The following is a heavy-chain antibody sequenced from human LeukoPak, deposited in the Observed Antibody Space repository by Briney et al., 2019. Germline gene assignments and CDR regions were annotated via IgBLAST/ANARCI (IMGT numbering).Heavy chain of an antibody. D-gene: IGHD3-16*01. J-gene: IGHJ5*02. CDR1: GGSISSYY. Sequence: PSETLSLTCTVSGGSISSYYWSWIRQPPGKGLEWIGYIYYSGSTNYNPSLKSRVTISVDASKNQFSLKLSSVTAADTAVYYCAGGGGANWFDPWGQGTLVTVSS. CDR3: AGGGGANWFDP. V-gene: IGHV4-59*08. CDR2: IYYSGST.